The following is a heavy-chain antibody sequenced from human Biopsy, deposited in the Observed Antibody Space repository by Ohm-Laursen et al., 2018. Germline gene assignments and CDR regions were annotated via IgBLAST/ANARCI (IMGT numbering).Heavy chain of an antibody. J-gene: IGHJ4*02. D-gene: IGHD1-1*01. Sequence: VSSVKVSCKVSGYTLTALSMHWVRQAPGRGLEWMGGFAPENGKTIYAQKFQGRITITEDTSTDTAYMELSSLRSGDTAVYYCAADINVWNVNYWGQGTQVTVSS. V-gene: IGHV1-24*01. CDR1: GYTLTALS. CDR2: FAPENGKT. CDR3: AADINVWNVNY.